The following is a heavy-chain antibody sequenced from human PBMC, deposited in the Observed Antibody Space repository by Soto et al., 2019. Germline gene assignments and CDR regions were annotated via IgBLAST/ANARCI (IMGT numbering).Heavy chain of an antibody. CDR1: GYTFTSYY. Sequence: ASVKVSCKASGYTFTSYYMHWVRQAPGQGLEWMGIINPSGGSTSYAQKFQGRVTMTRDTSTSTVYMELSSLRSEDTAVYYCARERSPTGIAVAGPLTAYGMEVWGKGTTAT. CDR2: INPSGGST. J-gene: IGHJ6*04. D-gene: IGHD6-19*01. CDR3: ARERSPTGIAVAGPLTAYGMEV. V-gene: IGHV1-46*01.